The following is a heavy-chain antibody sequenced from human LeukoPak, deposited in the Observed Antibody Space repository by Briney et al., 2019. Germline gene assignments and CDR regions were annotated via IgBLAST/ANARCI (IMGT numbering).Heavy chain of an antibody. V-gene: IGHV3-30-3*01. J-gene: IGHJ4*02. CDR2: ISYDGSNK. CDR1: GFTFSSYA. D-gene: IGHD6-19*01. CDR3: AGAYSSGWLLSPNFDY. Sequence: GRSLRLSCAASGFTFSSYAMHWVRQAPGKGLEWVAVISYDGSNKYYADSVKGRFTISRDNSKNTLYLQMNSLRAEDTAVYYCAGAYSSGWLLSPNFDYWGQGTLVTVSS.